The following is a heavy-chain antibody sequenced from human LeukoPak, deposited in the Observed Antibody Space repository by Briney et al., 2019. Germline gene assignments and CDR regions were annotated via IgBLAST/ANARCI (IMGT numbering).Heavy chain of an antibody. CDR2: IHYSGST. CDR3: ASYSYYYDSSGYFDY. CDR1: GGSISSYY. D-gene: IGHD3-22*01. V-gene: IGHV4-59*01. J-gene: IGHJ4*02. Sequence: PSETLSLTCTVSGGSISSYYWSWIRQPPGKGLEWIGYIHYSGSTNYNPSLKSRVTISVDTSKNQFSLKLSSVTAADTAVYYCASYSYYYDSSGYFDYWGQGTLVTVSS.